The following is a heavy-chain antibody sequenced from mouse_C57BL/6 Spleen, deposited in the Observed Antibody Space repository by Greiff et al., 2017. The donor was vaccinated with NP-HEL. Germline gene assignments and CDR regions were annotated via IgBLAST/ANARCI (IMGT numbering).Heavy chain of an antibody. V-gene: IGHV1-82*01. Sequence: VQLRQSGPELVKPGASVKISCKASGYAFSSSWMNWVKQRPGKGLEWIGRIYPGDGDTNYNGKFKGKATLTADKSSSTAYMQLSSLTSEDSAVYCCARGDYYYGSSYEFAYWGQRTLVTVSA. D-gene: IGHD1-1*01. CDR1: GYAFSSSW. CDR3: ARGDYYYGSSYEFAY. J-gene: IGHJ3*01. CDR2: IYPGDGDT.